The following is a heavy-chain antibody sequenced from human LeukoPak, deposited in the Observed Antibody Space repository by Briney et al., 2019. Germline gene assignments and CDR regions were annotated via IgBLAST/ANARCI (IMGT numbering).Heavy chain of an antibody. V-gene: IGHV4-34*01. CDR1: GGSFRGYY. D-gene: IGHD3-3*01. Sequence: SETLSLTCAVYGGSFRGYYWSWIRQPPGTGLEWIGEANHSGSTNYNPSLKSRVTISEDTSKNQFSLKLSSVTAADTAVYYCARGGNIWSGLLGRNWFDPWGQGTLVTVSS. J-gene: IGHJ5*02. CDR3: ARGGNIWSGLLGRNWFDP. CDR2: ANHSGST.